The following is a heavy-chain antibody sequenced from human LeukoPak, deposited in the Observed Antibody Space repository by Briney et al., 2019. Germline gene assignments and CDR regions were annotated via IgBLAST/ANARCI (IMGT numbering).Heavy chain of an antibody. CDR2: ISSSGVSI. D-gene: IGHD3-16*02. J-gene: IGHJ4*02. CDR1: GFPFRDYY. CDR3: ARGLDYVWGSYRG. Sequence: GGPLRHFCSASGFPFRDYYMSWIRQAPGKGLEWVSYISSSGVSIYYADSEKGRFTISRDNAKKSLFLQMGSLRDEDTAVYYCARGLDYVWGSYRGWGQAALVGVSS. V-gene: IGHV3-11*01.